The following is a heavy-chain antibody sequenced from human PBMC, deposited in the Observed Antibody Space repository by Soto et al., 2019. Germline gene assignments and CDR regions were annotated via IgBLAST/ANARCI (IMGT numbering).Heavy chain of an antibody. CDR1: GFTFTSSA. CDR3: AAGFYGSGSYLVY. J-gene: IGHJ4*02. Sequence: SVKVSCKASGFTFTSSAVQWVRQARGQRLEWIGWIVVGSGNTNYAQKFQERVTITRDVSTSTAYMELSSLRSEDTAVYYCAAGFYGSGSYLVYWGQGTLVTVSS. V-gene: IGHV1-58*01. D-gene: IGHD3-10*01. CDR2: IVVGSGNT.